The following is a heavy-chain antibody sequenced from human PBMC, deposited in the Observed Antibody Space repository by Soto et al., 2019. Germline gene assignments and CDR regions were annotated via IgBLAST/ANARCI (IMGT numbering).Heavy chain of an antibody. CDR3: ARCQGTFLERFDP. CDR2: TNHSRSA. Sequence: QVQLQQWGAGLLKPSETLSLTCAVYGGSFSGYYWSWIRPPPGKGLEWIGETNHSRSANYHPSLQRRVTIAADTSKHQFSLKLSSVTAAVTAVDYCARCQGTFLERFDPWGQGTQVTVSS. V-gene: IGHV4-34*01. J-gene: IGHJ5*02. CDR1: GGSFSGYY. D-gene: IGHD1-1*01.